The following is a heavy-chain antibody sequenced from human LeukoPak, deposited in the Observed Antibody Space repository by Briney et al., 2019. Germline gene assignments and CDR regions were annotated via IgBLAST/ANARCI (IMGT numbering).Heavy chain of an antibody. J-gene: IGHJ3*02. CDR3: ARPSWDDAFDI. CDR1: GFTFSSYG. V-gene: IGHV3-33*01. CDR2: IWYDGSNK. D-gene: IGHD7-27*01. Sequence: PGGSLRLSCAASGFTFSSYGMHWVRQAPGKGLEWVAVIWYDGSNKYYADSVKGRFTISRDNSKNTLYLQMSSLRAEDTAVYYCARPSWDDAFDIWGQGTMVTVSS.